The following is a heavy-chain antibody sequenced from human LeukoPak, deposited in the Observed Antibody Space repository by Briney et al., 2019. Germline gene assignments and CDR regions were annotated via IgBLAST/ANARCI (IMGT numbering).Heavy chain of an antibody. CDR1: GFTFSSYW. D-gene: IGHD4-23*01. CDR3: ARAHGGNVHFDY. Sequence: PGGSLRLSCAAPGFTFSSYWMHWVRQAPGKGLMWVSRIKTDGSSTTYADSVKGRFTISRDNAKNTLYLQMNSLRAEDTAVYYCARAHGGNVHFDYWGQGTLVTVSS. CDR2: IKTDGSST. V-gene: IGHV3-74*01. J-gene: IGHJ4*02.